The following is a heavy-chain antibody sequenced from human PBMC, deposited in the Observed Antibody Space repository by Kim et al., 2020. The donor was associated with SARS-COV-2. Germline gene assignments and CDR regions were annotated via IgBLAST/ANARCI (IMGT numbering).Heavy chain of an antibody. CDR3: ARDESFDY. Sequence: RSYIYYADSVKGRFTISRDNAKNSLYLQMNSLRAEDTAVYYCARDESFDYWGQGTLVTVSS. V-gene: IGHV3-21*01. J-gene: IGHJ4*02. CDR2: RSYI.